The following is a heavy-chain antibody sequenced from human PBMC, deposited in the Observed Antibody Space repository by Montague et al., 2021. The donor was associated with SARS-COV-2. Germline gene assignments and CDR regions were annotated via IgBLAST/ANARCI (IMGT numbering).Heavy chain of an antibody. D-gene: IGHD3-10*01. CDR1: GSSINSNYY. J-gene: IGHJ4*02. CDR2: SYHSGTT. V-gene: IGHV4-38-2*02. CDR3: ARAPYYGPGKPYQFDY. Sequence: SETLSLTCTVSGSSINSNYYWGWIRQPPWKGLEWIGCSYHSGTTXYHPALKSRVTISLDTSNNHFSLNVTSVTAADTAVYYCARAPYYGPGKPYQFDYWGRGTLVTVSS.